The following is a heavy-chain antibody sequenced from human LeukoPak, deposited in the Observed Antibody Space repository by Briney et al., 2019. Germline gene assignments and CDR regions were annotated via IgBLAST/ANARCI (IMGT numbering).Heavy chain of an antibody. J-gene: IGHJ6*03. CDR2: IGSSGSYI. CDR3: AKNGDRGAYCSGGSCYPYFYYYMDV. D-gene: IGHD2-15*01. CDR1: GFTFRSYH. V-gene: IGHV3-21*04. Sequence: GGSLRLSCEVSGFTFRSYHMNWVRQAPGKGLEWVSSIGSSGSYIYYADSLTGRFTISRDNAKNSLYLQMNSLRAEDTAIYYCAKNGDRGAYCSGGSCYPYFYYYMDVWGKGTTVTISS.